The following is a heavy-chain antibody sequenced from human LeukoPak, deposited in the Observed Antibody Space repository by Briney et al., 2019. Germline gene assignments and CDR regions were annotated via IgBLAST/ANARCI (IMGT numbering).Heavy chain of an antibody. Sequence: GGSLRLSCAASGFTFDDYAMHWVRQGPGKSLEWVSLINENGDTAYYGDSVRVQFTVSRANAKNSLYLQMNSLPTEDTALYYCAKARWEPNFDYWGQGTLVTVPS. CDR1: GFTFDDYA. D-gene: IGHD1-26*01. CDR2: INENGDTA. CDR3: AKARWEPNFDY. V-gene: IGHV3-43*02. J-gene: IGHJ4*02.